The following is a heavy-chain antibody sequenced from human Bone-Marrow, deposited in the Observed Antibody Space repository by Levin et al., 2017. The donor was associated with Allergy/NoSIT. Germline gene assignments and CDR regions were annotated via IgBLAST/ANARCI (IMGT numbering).Heavy chain of an antibody. CDR3: AKQGAVVSHWFDP. V-gene: IGHV4-39*01. Sequence: SCTVSGGSISSSNSYWGWIRQPPGKALEWIGSIYYSGSTYYNPSLKSRVTISVDTSKNQFSLRLSSVTAADTAVYYCAKQGAVVSHWFDPWGQGTLVTVSS. J-gene: IGHJ5*02. CDR1: GGSISSSNSY. CDR2: IYYSGST. D-gene: IGHD6-19*01.